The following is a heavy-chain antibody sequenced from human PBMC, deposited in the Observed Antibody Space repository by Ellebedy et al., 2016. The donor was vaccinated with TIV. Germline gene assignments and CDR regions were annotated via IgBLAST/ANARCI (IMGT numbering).Heavy chain of an antibody. CDR3: ARNRGPYTSGTWDFDS. D-gene: IGHD3-10*01. CDR1: GVSISSGDYY. CDR2: IYDSGSA. J-gene: IGHJ4*02. Sequence: SETLSLXXSVSGVSISSGDYYWSWIRQPPGRGLEWIGYIYDSGSAFYNPSLRSRVTISVDTSKNQFSLRLNSVTVADTAVYYCARNRGPYTSGTWDFDSWGQGTLVTVSS. V-gene: IGHV4-30-4*01.